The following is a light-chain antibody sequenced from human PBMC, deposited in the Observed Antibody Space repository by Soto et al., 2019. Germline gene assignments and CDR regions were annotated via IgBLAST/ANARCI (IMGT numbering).Light chain of an antibody. J-gene: IGKJ4*01. CDR2: GAS. CDR1: QSVSSSY. Sequence: EIVLTQSPGTVSLSPGKRATLSCRASQSVSSSYLAWYQQKPGQAPRLLIYGASSRAAGIPDRFSGSGSGTDFTLTISRLEPEDFAVYYCQQHGSSPLTFGGGTKVDI. V-gene: IGKV3-20*01. CDR3: QQHGSSPLT.